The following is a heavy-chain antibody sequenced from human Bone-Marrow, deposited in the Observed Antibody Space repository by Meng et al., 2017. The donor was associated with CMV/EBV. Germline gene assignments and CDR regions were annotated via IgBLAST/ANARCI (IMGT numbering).Heavy chain of an antibody. J-gene: IGHJ6*02. CDR2: IKQDGSEK. D-gene: IGHD2-2*01. V-gene: IGHV3-7*01. CDR3: ARDLVRHQLLYYYGMDV. CDR1: GFTLSSYW. Sequence: GRSLRLSWAASGFTLSSYWMSWVRQAPGKGLEWVANIKQDGSEKYYVDSVKGRFTISRDNAKNSLYLQMNRLRAEDTAVYYCARDLVRHQLLYYYGMDVWGQGTTVTVSS.